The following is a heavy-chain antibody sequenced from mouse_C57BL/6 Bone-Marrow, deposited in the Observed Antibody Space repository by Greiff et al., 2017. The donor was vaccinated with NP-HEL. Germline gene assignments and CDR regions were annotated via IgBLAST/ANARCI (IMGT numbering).Heavy chain of an antibody. V-gene: IGHV1-82*01. CDR2: IYPGDGDT. J-gene: IGHJ2*01. Sequence: QVQLQQSGPELVKPGASVKISCKASGYAFSSSWMNWVKQRPGQGLEWIGRIYPGDGDTNYNGKFKGKATLTADKSSSTAYMQLSSLTSEDSAVYFCASCDYVDYWGQGTTLTVSS. D-gene: IGHD2-4*01. CDR1: GYAFSSSW. CDR3: ASCDYVDY.